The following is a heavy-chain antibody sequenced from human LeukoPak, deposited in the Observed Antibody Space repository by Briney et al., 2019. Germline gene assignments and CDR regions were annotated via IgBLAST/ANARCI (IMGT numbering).Heavy chain of an antibody. V-gene: IGHV1/OR15-1*04. CDR3: ARTPYHWYFDL. CDR1: GYIFTDYY. J-gene: IGHJ2*01. Sequence: GASVKVSCKASGYIFTDYYMHWVRQAPGQELGWMGRINPNSGGTNYAQKLQGRVTMTTDTSTRTAYMELRSLRSDDTAVYYCARTPYHWYFDLWGRGTLVTASS. CDR2: INPNSGGT. D-gene: IGHD2-2*01.